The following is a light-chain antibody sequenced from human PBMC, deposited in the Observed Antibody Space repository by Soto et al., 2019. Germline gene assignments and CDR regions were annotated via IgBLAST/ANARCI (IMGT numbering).Light chain of an antibody. Sequence: EIVLTQSPDTLYLPRGEIATLSCRASQSSGNDLAWYQQKPGQAPRLLIYDASSRATGIPARFSGSGSGTDFALTISSLEPEDFAVYYCQQRSNWPPHTFGGGNKVEI. CDR3: QQRSNWPPHT. CDR2: DAS. V-gene: IGKV3-11*01. CDR1: QSSGND. J-gene: IGKJ4*01.